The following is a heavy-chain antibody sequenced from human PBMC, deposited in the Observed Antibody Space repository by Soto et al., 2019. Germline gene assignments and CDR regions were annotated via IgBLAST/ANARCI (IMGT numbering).Heavy chain of an antibody. CDR1: GGTFSSYA. CDR3: ARDRTYYFDY. V-gene: IGHV1-69*13. J-gene: IGHJ4*02. Sequence: SVKVSCKAPGGTFSSYAISWVRQAPGQGLEWMGGIIPIFGTANYAQKFQGRVTITADESTSTAYMELSSLRPEDTAVYYCARDRTYYFDYWGQGTLVTVSS. CDR2: IIPIFGTA.